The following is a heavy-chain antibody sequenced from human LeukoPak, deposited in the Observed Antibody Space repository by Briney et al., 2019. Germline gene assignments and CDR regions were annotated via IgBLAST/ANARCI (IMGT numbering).Heavy chain of an antibody. CDR2: IYTSGST. CDR3: ARIADGDSNPYYYYYMDV. D-gene: IGHD4-11*01. CDR1: GGSISSYY. V-gene: IGHV4-4*09. J-gene: IGHJ6*03. Sequence: SETLSLTCTVSGGSISSYYWSWIRQPPGKGLEWIGYIYTSGSTNYNPSLKSRVTISVDTSKNQFSLKLSSVTAADTAVYYCARIADGDSNPYYYYYMDVWGKGTTVTVSS.